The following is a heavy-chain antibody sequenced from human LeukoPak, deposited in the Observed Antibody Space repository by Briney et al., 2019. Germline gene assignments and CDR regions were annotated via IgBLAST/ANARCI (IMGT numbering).Heavy chain of an antibody. V-gene: IGHV1-2*02. J-gene: IGHJ6*03. Sequence: GASVKVSCKASGYTFTGYYMHWVRQAPGQELKWMGWINPNSGGTNYAQKFQGRLTMTRDTSISTAYMELSRLRSDDTAVYYCAREVSGSYNYYYMDVWGKGTTVTVSS. CDR1: GYTFTGYY. CDR2: INPNSGGT. CDR3: AREVSGSYNYYYMDV. D-gene: IGHD1-26*01.